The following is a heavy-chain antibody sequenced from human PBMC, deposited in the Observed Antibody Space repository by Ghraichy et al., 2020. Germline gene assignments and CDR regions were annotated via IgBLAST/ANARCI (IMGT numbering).Heavy chain of an antibody. J-gene: IGHJ3*01. CDR3: ARGRHLFDVFDL. CDR1: GFTFTDYN. V-gene: IGHV3-11*01. CDR2: ISSHSSTI. Sequence: GGSLRLSCGASGFTFTDYNMRWIRQAPGKGLEWISYISSHSSTIYYADSVKGRFTISRDNAKNSLYLQMNSLRAEDMAVYYCARGRHLFDVFDLWVQGTMVAVPS.